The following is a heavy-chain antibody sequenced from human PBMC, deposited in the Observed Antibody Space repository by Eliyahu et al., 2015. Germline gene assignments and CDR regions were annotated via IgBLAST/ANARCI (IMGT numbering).Heavy chain of an antibody. CDR1: GFSLSTNGVG. J-gene: IGHJ4*02. CDR3: AHTPRGECSSTSCTNIFDY. V-gene: IGHV2-5*01. CDR2: IYWNDDK. D-gene: IGHD2-2*01. Sequence: QITLKESGPTLVKPTQTLTLTCTFSGFSLSTNGVGVGWIRQPPGKALEWLALIYWNDDKRYSPSLQSRLTITKDTSKNQVVLTMTNMDPVDTATYYCAHTPRGECSSTSCTNIFDYWGQGTLVTVSS.